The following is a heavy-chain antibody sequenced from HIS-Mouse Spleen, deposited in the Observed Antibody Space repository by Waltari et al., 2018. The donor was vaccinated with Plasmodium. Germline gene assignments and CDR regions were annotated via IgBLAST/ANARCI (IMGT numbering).Heavy chain of an antibody. D-gene: IGHD6-13*01. CDR2: IKQDGSEK. J-gene: IGHJ2*01. Sequence: EVQLVESGGGLVQPGGSLRLSCAASGFTFSSYGMSWVRQAPGKGREWGANIKQDGSEKYYVDSVKGRFTISRDNAKNSLYLQRNSLRAEDTAVYYCASSWYWYFDLWGRGTLVTVSS. V-gene: IGHV3-7*01. CDR1: GFTFSSYG. CDR3: ASSWYWYFDL.